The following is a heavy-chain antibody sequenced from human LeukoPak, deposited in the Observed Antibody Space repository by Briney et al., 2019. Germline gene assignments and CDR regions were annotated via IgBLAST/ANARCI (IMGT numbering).Heavy chain of an antibody. J-gene: IGHJ4*02. CDR1: GYTFTSYA. D-gene: IGHD3-10*01. Sequence: GASVTVSCKASGYTFTSYAMHWVRQAPGQRLEWMGWINAGNGSTKYSQKFQGRVTITRDTSASTAYMELSSLRSEDTAVYYCAKGYYGSGYVDYWGQGTLVTVSS. V-gene: IGHV1-3*01. CDR2: INAGNGST. CDR3: AKGYYGSGYVDY.